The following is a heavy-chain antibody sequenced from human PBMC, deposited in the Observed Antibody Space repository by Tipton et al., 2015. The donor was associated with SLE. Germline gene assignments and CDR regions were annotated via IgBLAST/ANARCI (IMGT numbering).Heavy chain of an antibody. CDR1: GFTFSDRY. CDR3: ARGVYYDSSGYYW. V-gene: IGHV3-72*01. CDR2: TRNKANSYTT. D-gene: IGHD3-22*01. J-gene: IGHJ4*02. Sequence: SLRLSCAASGFTFSDRYMDWVRQAPGKGLEWVGRTRNKANSYTTEYAASVKGRFTISRDDSKNSLYLQMNSLKTEDTAVYYCARGVYYDSSGYYWWGQGTLVTVSS.